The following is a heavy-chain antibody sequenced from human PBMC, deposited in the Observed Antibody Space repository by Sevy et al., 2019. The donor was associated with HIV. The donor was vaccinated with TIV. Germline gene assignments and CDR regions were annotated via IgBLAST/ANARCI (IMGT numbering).Heavy chain of an antibody. D-gene: IGHD2-8*02. CDR2: ISYAGNT. CDR3: ASPLLYWLY. CDR1: GGSISSSGYY. Sequence: SETLSLTCTVSGGSISSSGYYWGWIRRRPGKGLEWIWSISYAGNTYYNPSLKSRATMSVDTSNIHFSLKLTSMTAADTAVYYCASPLLYWLYWGQGILVTVSS. V-gene: IGHV4-39*02. J-gene: IGHJ4*02.